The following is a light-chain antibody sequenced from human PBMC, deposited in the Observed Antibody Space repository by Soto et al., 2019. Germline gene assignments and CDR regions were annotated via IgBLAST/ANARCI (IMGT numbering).Light chain of an antibody. CDR2: DVS. CDR3: CSYAGSPMYV. V-gene: IGLV2-11*01. J-gene: IGLJ1*01. Sequence: QSALTQPRSVSGSPGQSVTISCTGTSSDVGGYNYVSWYQQHPGKAPKVMIYDVSEQPSGVPDRFSGSKSGNTASLTISGVQAADEAAYYCCSYAGSPMYVFGTGTKVTVL. CDR1: SSDVGGYNY.